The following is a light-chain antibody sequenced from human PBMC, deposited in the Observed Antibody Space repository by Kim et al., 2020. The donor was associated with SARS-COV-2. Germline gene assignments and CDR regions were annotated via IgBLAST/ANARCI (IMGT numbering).Light chain of an antibody. CDR3: AAWDGSLKDLV. Sequence: QRLTISCSGSNSTVGHIAVDWYQYVLGKAPKLLIYYDDLVASGVADRFSGSKSGTSASLAINGLQSEDEADYYCAAWDGSLKDLVFGGGTQLTVL. J-gene: IGLJ2*01. V-gene: IGLV1-36*01. CDR2: YDD. CDR1: NSTVGHIA.